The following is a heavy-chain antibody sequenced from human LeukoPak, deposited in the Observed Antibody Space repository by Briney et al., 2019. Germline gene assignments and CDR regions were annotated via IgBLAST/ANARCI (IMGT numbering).Heavy chain of an antibody. CDR3: ASFCGGDCYYDAFDI. D-gene: IGHD2-21*02. J-gene: IGHJ3*02. CDR2: IYTSGST. V-gene: IGHV4-61*02. Sequence: SETLSLTCTVSGGSISSGSYYWSWIRQPAGKGLEWIVRIYTSGSTNYNPSLKSRATISVDTSKNQFSLKLSSVTAADTAVYYCASFCGGDCYYDAFDIWGQGTMVTVSS. CDR1: GGSISSGSYY.